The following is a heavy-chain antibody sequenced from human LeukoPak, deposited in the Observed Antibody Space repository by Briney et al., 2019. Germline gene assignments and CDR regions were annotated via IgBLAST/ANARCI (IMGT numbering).Heavy chain of an antibody. V-gene: IGHV4-61*02. J-gene: IGHJ3*02. CDR2: IYTSGST. CDR1: GGSISSGSYY. Sequence: KSSETLSLTCTVSGGSISSGSYYWSWIRQPAGKGLEWIGRIYTSGSTNYNPSLKSRATISVDTSKNQFSLKLSSVTAADTAVYYCASTRPYCSGGSCFNDAFDIWGQGTMVTVSS. D-gene: IGHD2-15*01. CDR3: ASTRPYCSGGSCFNDAFDI.